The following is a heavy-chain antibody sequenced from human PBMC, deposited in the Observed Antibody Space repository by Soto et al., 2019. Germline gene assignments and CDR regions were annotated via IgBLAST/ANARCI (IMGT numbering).Heavy chain of an antibody. CDR2: INAGNGNT. CDR1: GYTFTSYA. CDR3: ARAPSWWYFDL. Sequence: ASVKVSCKASGYTFTSYAMHWVRQAPGQRLEWMGWINAGNGNTKYSQKLQGRVTITRDTSASTAYMELSSLRSEDTAVYYCARAPSWWYFDLWGRGTLVTVSS. J-gene: IGHJ2*01. V-gene: IGHV1-3*01.